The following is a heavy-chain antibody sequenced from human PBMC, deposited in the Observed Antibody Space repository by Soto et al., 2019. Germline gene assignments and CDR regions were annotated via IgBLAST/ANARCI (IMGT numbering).Heavy chain of an antibody. J-gene: IGHJ4*02. V-gene: IGHV3-7*05. CDR1: GFTFGNYW. D-gene: IGHD1-1*01. CDR3: GGDGYGTLGY. Sequence: EVQLVESGGGLVQPGGSLRLSCAASGFTFGNYWMSWVRQAPGKGLEWVANIKQDGSEKYYLDSVKGLFTISRDNAKSSLYLQMNSLTVDDTAVYYCGGDGYGTLGYWSQGNLVTVSS. CDR2: IKQDGSEK.